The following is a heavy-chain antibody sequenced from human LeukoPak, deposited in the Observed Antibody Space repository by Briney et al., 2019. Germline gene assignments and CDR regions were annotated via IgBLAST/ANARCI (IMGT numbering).Heavy chain of an antibody. D-gene: IGHD3-22*01. V-gene: IGHV4-4*07. CDR3: ASDYFDRTGYYGFIY. CDR1: GGSISSYY. Sequence: PSETLSLTCTVSGGSISSYYWSWIRQPAGKGLEWIGRLYTSGSTNYNPSLKSRVSMSVDTSKKQFSLRLSSVTAADTAIYYRASDYFDRTGYYGFIYWGQGSLVTISS. J-gene: IGHJ4*02. CDR2: LYTSGST.